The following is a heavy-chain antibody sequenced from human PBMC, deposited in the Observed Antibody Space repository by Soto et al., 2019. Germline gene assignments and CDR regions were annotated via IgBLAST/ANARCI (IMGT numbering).Heavy chain of an antibody. J-gene: IGHJ6*03. CDR3: AGMRRVEGLRDLYNFYYYDIDV. D-gene: IGHD3-10*01. CDR1: GGSLSTYF. CDR2: INHSGST. V-gene: IGHV4-34*01. Sequence: QVQLQQWGAGLLKPSETLSLTCAVSGGSLSTYFWTWIRQPPGKGLEWVGEINHSGSTNYNPSLKCRVTSSLDTSKNQISLKLRFGTAADTSVYYCAGMRRVEGLRDLYNFYYYDIDVWGRGTTVTVSS.